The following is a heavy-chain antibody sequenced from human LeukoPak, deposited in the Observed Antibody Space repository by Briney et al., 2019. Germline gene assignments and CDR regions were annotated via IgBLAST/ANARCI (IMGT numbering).Heavy chain of an antibody. V-gene: IGHV3-23*01. CDR1: GFTFSTYL. J-gene: IGHJ5*02. CDR2: ISGNGGTT. CDR3: AKGYRWELHH. D-gene: IGHD1-26*01. Sequence: GGSLRLSCAASGFTFSTYLMTWVRQAPGKGLEGVAAISGNGGTTNYEISIKGRFTITRDIPRNTVFLQMTSIRPEDTATYYCAKGYRWELHHWGQGILLIVSS.